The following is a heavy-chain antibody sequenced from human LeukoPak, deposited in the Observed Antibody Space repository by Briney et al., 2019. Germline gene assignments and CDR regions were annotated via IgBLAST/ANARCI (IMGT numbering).Heavy chain of an antibody. CDR1: GFTFTRSA. V-gene: IGHV1-58*02. CDR3: AAESTIGLGSGYSNDAFDI. J-gene: IGHJ3*02. Sequence: ASVKVSCKASGFTFTRSAMQWVRQARGQRLEWIGGFVVGSGNTNYAQKFQERVTITRDMSTSTAYMELSSLRSEDTAVYSCAAESTIGLGSGYSNDAFDIWGQGTMVTVSS. CDR2: FVVGSGNT. D-gene: IGHD3-22*01.